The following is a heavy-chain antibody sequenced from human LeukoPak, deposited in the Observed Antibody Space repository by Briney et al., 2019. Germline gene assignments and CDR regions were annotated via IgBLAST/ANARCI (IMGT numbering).Heavy chain of an antibody. D-gene: IGHD3-16*01. V-gene: IGHV4-4*07. J-gene: IGHJ4*02. CDR1: GASISSYY. Sequence: KPSETLSLTCTVSGASISSYYWSWIRQPAGKGLEWIGRIHTSGSTNYNPSLKTRVTMSVDTSKNQFSLKVSSVTAADTAVYYCARDSGGVTYFSDYWGQGTLVTVSS. CDR3: ARDSGGVTYFSDY. CDR2: IHTSGST.